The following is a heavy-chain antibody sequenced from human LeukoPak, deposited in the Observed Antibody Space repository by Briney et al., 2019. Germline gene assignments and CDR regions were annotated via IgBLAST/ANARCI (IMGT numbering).Heavy chain of an antibody. CDR1: GGTFSSYS. CDR2: IIPIFVTA. CDR3: ARDPTGGYCTNGVCSWNWFDP. Sequence: SVKVSCKASGGTFSSYSISWVRQAPGQGLDWMGRIIPIFVTANYAQKFQGRVTITAHESTSTASMELSRLRSEDTAVYYCARDPTGGYCTNGVCSWNWFDPWGQGTLVTVSS. J-gene: IGHJ5*02. D-gene: IGHD2-8*01. V-gene: IGHV1-69*13.